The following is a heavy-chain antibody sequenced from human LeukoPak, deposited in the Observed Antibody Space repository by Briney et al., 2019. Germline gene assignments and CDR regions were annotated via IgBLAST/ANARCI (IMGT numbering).Heavy chain of an antibody. CDR2: ISPSRGSI. CDR3: ARDRDWAFDY. J-gene: IGHJ4*02. Sequence: GGSLRLSCAASGFTFSDYTLNWVRQAPGKGLEWLSYISPSRGSIAYADSVKGRFTISRDSAKNSVYLQINNLRAEDTAVYYCARDRDWAFDYWGQGILVTVSS. V-gene: IGHV3-48*01. CDR1: GFTFSDYT. D-gene: IGHD2-21*01.